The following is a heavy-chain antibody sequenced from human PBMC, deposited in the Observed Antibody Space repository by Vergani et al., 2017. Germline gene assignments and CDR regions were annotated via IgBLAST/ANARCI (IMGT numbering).Heavy chain of an antibody. CDR1: GGSISSYY. Sequence: QVQLQESGPGLVKPSQTLSLTCTVSGGSISSYYWSWIRQPPGKGLEWIGEINHSGSTNYNPSLKSRVTISVDTSKNQFSLKLSSVTAADTAVYYCARDTTEGYCSGGSCYPWGDFDYWGQGTLVTVSS. V-gene: IGHV4-34*09. J-gene: IGHJ4*02. D-gene: IGHD2-15*01. CDR3: ARDTTEGYCSGGSCYPWGDFDY. CDR2: INHSGST.